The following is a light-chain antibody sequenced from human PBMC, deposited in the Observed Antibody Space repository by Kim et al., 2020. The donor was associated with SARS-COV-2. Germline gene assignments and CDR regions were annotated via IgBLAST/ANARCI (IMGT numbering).Light chain of an antibody. CDR1: STDVGRYDH. Sequence: GQSITISCTGTSTDVGRYDHVSWYQQHPGKVPKLLIYDVSKRPSGVSDRFSGSKSGNTASLTISGLQAEDEADYYCNSYTSSSTRVFGGGTQLTVL. J-gene: IGLJ3*02. V-gene: IGLV2-14*03. CDR3: NSYTSSSTRV. CDR2: DVS.